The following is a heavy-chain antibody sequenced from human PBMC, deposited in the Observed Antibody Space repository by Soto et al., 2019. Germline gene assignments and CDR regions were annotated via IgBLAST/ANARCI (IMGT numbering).Heavy chain of an antibody. J-gene: IGHJ6*02. CDR3: AEGPTTWGYSYAKNYYYYGMDV. V-gene: IGHV1-69*13. D-gene: IGHD5-18*01. CDR1: GGTFSSYA. Sequence: SVKVSCKASGGTFSSYAISWVRQAPGQGLEWMGGIIPIFGTANYAQKFQGRVTITADESTSTAYMELSSLRSEDTAVYYCAEGPTTWGYSYAKNYYYYGMDVWGQGTTVTVSS. CDR2: IIPIFGTA.